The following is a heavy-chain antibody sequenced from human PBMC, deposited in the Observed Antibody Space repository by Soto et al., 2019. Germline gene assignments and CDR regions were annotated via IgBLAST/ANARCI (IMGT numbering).Heavy chain of an antibody. CDR1: GGTFSSYA. Sequence: SVKVSCKASGGTFSSYAISWVRQAPGQGLEWMGGIIPIFGTANYAQKFQGRVTITADESTSTAYMELRSLRSEDTAVYYCARGKGYCISTSCYPTSYYYGMDVWGQGTTVTVSS. D-gene: IGHD2-2*01. CDR3: ARGKGYCISTSCYPTSYYYGMDV. CDR2: IIPIFGTA. J-gene: IGHJ6*02. V-gene: IGHV1-69*13.